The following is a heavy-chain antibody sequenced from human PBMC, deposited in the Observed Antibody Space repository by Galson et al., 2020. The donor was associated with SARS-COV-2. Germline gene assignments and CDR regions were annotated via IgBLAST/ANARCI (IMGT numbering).Heavy chain of an antibody. Sequence: GESLKISCAASGFTFSNFGMHWVRQAPGKGLEWVAVISTDGNNKYDADSVKGRFTISRDNSKNTLYLQMNSLRPEDTAVYFCARAGYSSTGRLGEAFDVWGQGTLVTVAS. J-gene: IGHJ3*01. CDR1: GFTFSNFG. D-gene: IGHD2-2*01. V-gene: IGHV3-30*03. CDR2: ISTDGNNK. CDR3: ARAGYSSTGRLGEAFDV.